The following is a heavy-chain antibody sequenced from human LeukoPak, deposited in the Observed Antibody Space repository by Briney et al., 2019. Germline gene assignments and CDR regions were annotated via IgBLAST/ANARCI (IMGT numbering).Heavy chain of an antibody. D-gene: IGHD3-22*01. CDR3: ARVSYYDSSGNRGAFDY. Sequence: SETLSLTCAVYGGSFSGYYWSWIRQPPGKGLEWIGEINHSGSTNYNPSLKSRVTISVDTSKNQFSLKLSSVTAADKAMYYCARVSYYDSSGNRGAFDYWGQGTLVTVSS. V-gene: IGHV4-34*01. CDR1: GGSFSGYY. J-gene: IGHJ4*02. CDR2: INHSGST.